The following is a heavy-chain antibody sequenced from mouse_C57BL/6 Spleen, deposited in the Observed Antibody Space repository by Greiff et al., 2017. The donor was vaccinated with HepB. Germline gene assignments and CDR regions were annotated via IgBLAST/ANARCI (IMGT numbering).Heavy chain of an antibody. CDR3: ASPLARLYAMDY. Sequence: QVQLQQSGAELVRPGASVKLSCKASGYTFTDYYINWVKQRPGQGLEWIARIYPGSGNTYYNEKFKGKATLTAEKSSSTAYMQLSSLTSEDSAVYFCASPLARLYAMDYWGQGTSVTVSS. V-gene: IGHV1-76*01. J-gene: IGHJ4*01. CDR1: GYTFTDYY. CDR2: IYPGSGNT. D-gene: IGHD6-1*01.